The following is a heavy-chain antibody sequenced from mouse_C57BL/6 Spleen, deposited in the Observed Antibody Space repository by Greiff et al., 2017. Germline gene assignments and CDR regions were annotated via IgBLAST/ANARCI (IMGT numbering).Heavy chain of an antibody. V-gene: IGHV3-6*01. Sequence: ESGPGLVKPSQSLSLTCSVTGYSITSGYYWNWIRQFPGNKLEWMGYISYDGSNNYNPSLKNRISITRDTSKNQFFLKLNSVTTEDTATYYCARGYHAMDYWGQGTSVTVSS. CDR1: GYSITSGYY. J-gene: IGHJ4*01. CDR3: ARGYHAMDY. CDR2: ISYDGSN.